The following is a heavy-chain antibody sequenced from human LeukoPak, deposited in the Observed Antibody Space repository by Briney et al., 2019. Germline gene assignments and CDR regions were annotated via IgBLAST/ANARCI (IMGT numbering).Heavy chain of an antibody. CDR2: ISDGGGIT. D-gene: IGHD1-26*01. CDR3: TKMRSAGFYYYGMDV. CDR1: GFTLSSYA. Sequence: PGGSLRLSCAASGFTLSSYAMSWVRRAPGKGLEWVSAISDGGGITWYADSVKGRFSISRDHSKNTLYLQMYSLRADDTAVYYCTKMRSAGFYYYGMDVWGQGTTVTASS. J-gene: IGHJ6*02. V-gene: IGHV3-23*01.